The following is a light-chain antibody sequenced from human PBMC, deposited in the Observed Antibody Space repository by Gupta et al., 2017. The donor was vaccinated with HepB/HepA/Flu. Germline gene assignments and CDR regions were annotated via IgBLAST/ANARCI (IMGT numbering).Light chain of an antibody. V-gene: IGKV1-39*01. J-gene: IGKJ4*01. Sequence: DIQMTQSPSSLSASVGDRVTITCRASQSISSYLNWYQQKPGKAPELLIYAASTLQTGVPSRISGRGSGTDFSLTVSMLHPEDFTTYCLQHTDHTPNTFGGGTKVEIK. CDR3: QHTDHTPNT. CDR2: AAS. CDR1: QSISSY.